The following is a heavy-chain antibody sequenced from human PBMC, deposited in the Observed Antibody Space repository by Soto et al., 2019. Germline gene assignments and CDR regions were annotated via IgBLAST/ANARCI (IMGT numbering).Heavy chain of an antibody. V-gene: IGHV3-11*01. CDR1: GFTFSDYY. J-gene: IGHJ4*02. D-gene: IGHD6-6*01. CDR2: ISSSGSTI. Sequence: GGSLRLSCAASGFTFSDYYMSWIRQAPGKGLEWVSYISSSGSTIYYADSVKGRFTISRDNAKNSLYLQMNSLRAEDTAVYYSASSPSIAARPLDYWGQGTLVTVSS. CDR3: ASSPSIAARPLDY.